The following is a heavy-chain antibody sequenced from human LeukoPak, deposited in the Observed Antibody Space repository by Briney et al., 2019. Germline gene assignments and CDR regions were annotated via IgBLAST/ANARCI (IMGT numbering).Heavy chain of an antibody. CDR3: ARHVAGATSGSQGWDYYYYMDV. CDR1: GGSISSYY. J-gene: IGHJ6*03. V-gene: IGHV4-4*09. CDR2: IYTSGST. D-gene: IGHD3-10*01. Sequence: SETLSLTCTVPGGSISSYYWSWIRQPPGKGLEWIGYIYTSGSTNYNPSLKSRVTISVDTPKNQFSLKLSSVTAADTAVYYCARHVAGATSGSQGWDYYYYMDVWGKGTTVTVSS.